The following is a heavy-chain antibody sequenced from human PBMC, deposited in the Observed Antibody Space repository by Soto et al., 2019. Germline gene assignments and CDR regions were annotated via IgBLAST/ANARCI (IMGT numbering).Heavy chain of an antibody. CDR3: ARKIDYGDYLNWFDP. Sequence: SETLSLTCAVYGGSFSDFYWNWIRQPPGKGLEWIGEINHGGSTNYDPSLKSRVAISVDTSKNQFSLKLSSVTAADTAVYYCARKIDYGDYLNWFDPWGQGTLVTVSS. CDR1: GGSFSDFY. CDR2: INHGGST. D-gene: IGHD4-17*01. V-gene: IGHV4-34*01. J-gene: IGHJ5*02.